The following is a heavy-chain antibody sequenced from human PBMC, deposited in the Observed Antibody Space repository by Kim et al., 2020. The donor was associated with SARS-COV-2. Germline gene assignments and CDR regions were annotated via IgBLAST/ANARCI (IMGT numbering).Heavy chain of an antibody. CDR1: GDSVSSNTAA. Sequence: SQTLSLTCAISGDSVSSNTAAWNWIRQSPSRGLEWLGRTYYRARWYYDYAVSVKSRATISPDTSRNQFSLQLNSVTPDDTAIYYCARGAIAVAGPRLPDYWGQGPLVTVSS. CDR3: ARGAIAVAGPRLPDY. CDR2: TYYRARWYY. V-gene: IGHV6-1*01. D-gene: IGHD6-19*01. J-gene: IGHJ4*02.